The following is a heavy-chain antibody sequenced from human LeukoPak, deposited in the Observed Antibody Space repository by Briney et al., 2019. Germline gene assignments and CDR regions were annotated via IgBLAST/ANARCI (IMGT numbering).Heavy chain of an antibody. CDR1: GYTFTGYY. CDR2: INPNSGGP. CDR3: ARVGAVAGTEDY. J-gene: IGHJ4*02. Sequence: ASVKVSCKASGYTFTGYYMHWVRQAPGQGPEWMGWINPNSGGPIYAQKFQGSVTLTRDTSISTAYMELSRMRSDDTAVYYCARVGAVAGTEDYWGQGTLVTVSS. V-gene: IGHV1-2*02. D-gene: IGHD6-19*01.